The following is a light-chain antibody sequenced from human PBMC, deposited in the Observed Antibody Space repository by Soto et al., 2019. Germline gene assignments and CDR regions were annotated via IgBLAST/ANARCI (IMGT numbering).Light chain of an antibody. CDR3: SSFTSRFTFV. CDR2: EVT. CDR1: RSDVGAYNY. J-gene: IGLJ1*01. Sequence: QSALTQPASVSGSPGQSIAISCTGTRSDVGAYNYVSWYQQHPGKAPKLMISEVTNRPSGVSDRFSGSKSGNTASLTISGPQAEDEADYYCSSFTSRFTFVFGTGTKVPS. V-gene: IGLV2-14*01.